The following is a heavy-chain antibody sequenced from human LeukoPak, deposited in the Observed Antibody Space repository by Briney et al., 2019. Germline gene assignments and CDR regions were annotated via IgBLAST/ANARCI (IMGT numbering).Heavy chain of an antibody. Sequence: PGGSLRLSCVASGFTFSGYAMSWLRQAPGRGLEWVSAISSDGRGTYYADSVKGRFTISRDNSKNTLSLQINSLRAEDTAIYYCAKMSGFYWGVNWGQGTLVTVSS. J-gene: IGHJ4*02. CDR2: ISSDGRGT. D-gene: IGHD3-3*01. CDR1: GFTFSGYA. V-gene: IGHV3-23*01. CDR3: AKMSGFYWGVN.